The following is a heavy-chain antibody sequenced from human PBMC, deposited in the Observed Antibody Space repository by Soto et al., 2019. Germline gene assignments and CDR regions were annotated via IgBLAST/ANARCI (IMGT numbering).Heavy chain of an antibody. Sequence: PSETLSLTCTVSGGSISSSSYYWGWIRQPPGKGLEWIGSIYYSGSTYYNPSLKSRVTISVDTSKNQFSLKLSSVTAADTAVYYCASMGSEFINFDYWGQGTLVTVSS. CDR2: IYYSGST. CDR1: GGSISSSSYY. D-gene: IGHD3-16*01. V-gene: IGHV4-39*01. CDR3: ASMGSEFINFDY. J-gene: IGHJ4*02.